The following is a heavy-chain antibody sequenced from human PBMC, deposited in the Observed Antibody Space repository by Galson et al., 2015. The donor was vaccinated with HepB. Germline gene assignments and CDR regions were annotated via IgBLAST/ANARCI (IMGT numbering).Heavy chain of an antibody. V-gene: IGHV1-2*06. CDR2: INPNSGGT. Sequence: SVKVSCKASGYTFTGYYMHWVRQAPGQGLEWMGRINPNSGGTNYAQKFQGRVTMTRDTSISTAYMELSRLRSDDTAVYYCARDGYCSSTSCYLTDYWGQGTLVTVSS. J-gene: IGHJ4*02. CDR3: ARDGYCSSTSCYLTDY. CDR1: GYTFTGYY. D-gene: IGHD2-2*01.